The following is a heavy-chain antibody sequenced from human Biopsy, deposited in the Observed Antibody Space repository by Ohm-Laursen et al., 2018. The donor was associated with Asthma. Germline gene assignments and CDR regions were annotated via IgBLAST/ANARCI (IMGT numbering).Heavy chain of an antibody. CDR3: ARDQGDSKFDY. J-gene: IGHJ4*02. V-gene: IGHV4-59*01. D-gene: IGHD1-26*01. Sequence: GTLSLTCTFSGGSINSDYWSWIRQPPGKGLEWIGLSSYSGFRKYNPSLKSRVTISVDTSKNQLSLNLTSVIAADSAVYYCARDQGDSKFDYWGQGILVTVSS. CDR1: GGSINSDY. CDR2: SSYSGFR.